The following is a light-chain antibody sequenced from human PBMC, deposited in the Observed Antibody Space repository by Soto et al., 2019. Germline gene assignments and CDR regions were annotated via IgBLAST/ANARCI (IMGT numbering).Light chain of an antibody. V-gene: IGLV1-44*01. CDR1: SSNIGSNA. CDR3: ATWDDSLNGWV. Sequence: QSVLTQPPSASGTPGQRVTISCSGSSSNIGSNAVSWYQQLPGTAPKVLIYSNNQRPSGVPDRFSGSKSGTSASLAISELQSEDDADYYCATWDDSLNGWVFGGGTKVTVL. J-gene: IGLJ3*02. CDR2: SNN.